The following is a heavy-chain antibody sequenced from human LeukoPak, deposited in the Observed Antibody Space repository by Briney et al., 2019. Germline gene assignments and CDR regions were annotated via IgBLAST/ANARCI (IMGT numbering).Heavy chain of an antibody. J-gene: IGHJ6*02. CDR2: SSYDGSNR. V-gene: IGHV3-30*03. D-gene: IGHD4-17*01. Sequence: GGSLRLSCAASGFTFSTYGMHWVRQAPGKGLEWLAVSSYDGSNRFHADSVKGRFTISRDNSKNTLYLQMNSLRPEDTADYYCARGSAYSDHYYYGMDVWGQGTTVTAS. CDR3: ARGSAYSDHYYYGMDV. CDR1: GFTFSTYG.